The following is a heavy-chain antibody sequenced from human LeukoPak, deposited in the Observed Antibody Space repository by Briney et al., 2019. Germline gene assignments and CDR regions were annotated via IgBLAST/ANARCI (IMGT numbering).Heavy chain of an antibody. CDR1: GFTFSSYE. CDR2: ISSSGSTI. J-gene: IGHJ4*02. V-gene: IGHV3-48*03. Sequence: GGSLRLSCAASGFTFSSYEMNWVRQAPGKGLEWVSYISSSGSTIYYADSVKGRFTIPRDNAKNSLYLQMNSLRAEDTAVYYCARGGVVFPLDYWGQGTLVTVSS. D-gene: IGHD3-3*01. CDR3: ARGGVVFPLDY.